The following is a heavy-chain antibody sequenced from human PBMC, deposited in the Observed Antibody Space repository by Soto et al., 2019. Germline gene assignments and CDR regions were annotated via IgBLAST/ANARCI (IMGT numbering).Heavy chain of an antibody. Sequence: SETLSLTCTVSGGSISSGGYYWTWIRQHPGKGLEWIGYIYYSGSTYYNPSLKSRVTISVDTSKNQFSLKLSSVTAADTAVYYCARRNTTHYDFWSGLDYYYGMDVWGQGTTVTVSS. D-gene: IGHD3-3*01. V-gene: IGHV4-31*03. CDR3: ARRNTTHYDFWSGLDYYYGMDV. J-gene: IGHJ6*02. CDR1: GGSISSGGYY. CDR2: IYYSGST.